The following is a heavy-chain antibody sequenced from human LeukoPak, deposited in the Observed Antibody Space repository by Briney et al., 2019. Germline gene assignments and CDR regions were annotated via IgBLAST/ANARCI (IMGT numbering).Heavy chain of an antibody. D-gene: IGHD3-10*01. CDR3: ARDYMLRGAPLFDH. J-gene: IGHJ4*02. CDR2: ISSGTITI. CDR1: GVTFGSYS. Sequence: GGSLRLSCAASGVTFGSYSMSWVRQAPGKGLEWVSYISSGTITILYAASVKGRFTISRDDASNSLYLQMNSLRVEDTAVYYCARDYMLRGAPLFDHWGQGVLVTVSS. V-gene: IGHV3-48*04.